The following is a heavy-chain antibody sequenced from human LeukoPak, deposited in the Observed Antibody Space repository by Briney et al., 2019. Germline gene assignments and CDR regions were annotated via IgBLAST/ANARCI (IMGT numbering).Heavy chain of an antibody. CDR2: ISSRSSYT. V-gene: IGHV3-11*06. CDR1: GFTFSDYY. Sequence: GGSLRLSCAASGFTFSDYYMSWIRQAPGKGLEWVSYISSRSSYTKYADSVKGRFTISRDNAKNSLHLQMNSLRAEDTAVYYCASSLTPGDGYNSRPFDYWGQGTLVTVSS. CDR3: ASSLTPGDGYNSRPFDY. D-gene: IGHD5-24*01. J-gene: IGHJ4*02.